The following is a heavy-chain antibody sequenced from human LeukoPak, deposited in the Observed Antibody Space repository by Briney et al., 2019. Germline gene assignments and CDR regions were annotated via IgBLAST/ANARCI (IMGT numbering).Heavy chain of an antibody. D-gene: IGHD5-12*01. V-gene: IGHV3-48*03. J-gene: IGHJ4*02. Sequence: GGSLRLSCAASGFTFSSYELNWVRQSPGKGLEWISYISSSGSTLYYADSVKGRFTISRDDAENSLYLQMNSLRGDDTAMYYCAGERGGYGFYWGQGTLVTVSS. CDR1: GFTFSSYE. CDR2: ISSSGSTL. CDR3: AGERGGYGFY.